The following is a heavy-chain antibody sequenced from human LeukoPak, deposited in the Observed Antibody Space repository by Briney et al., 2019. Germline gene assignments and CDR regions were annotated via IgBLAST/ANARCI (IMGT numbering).Heavy chain of an antibody. V-gene: IGHV4-34*01. CDR1: GGSFSGYY. CDR3: ARGGRDCSSTSCYAAKPFDY. CDR2: INHSGST. D-gene: IGHD2-2*01. J-gene: IGHJ4*02. Sequence: SETLSLTCAVYGGSFSGYYWSWIRQPPGKGLEWIGEINHSGSTNYNPPLKSRVTISVDTSKNQFSLKLSSVTAADTAVYYCARGGRDCSSTSCYAAKPFDYWGQGTLVTVSS.